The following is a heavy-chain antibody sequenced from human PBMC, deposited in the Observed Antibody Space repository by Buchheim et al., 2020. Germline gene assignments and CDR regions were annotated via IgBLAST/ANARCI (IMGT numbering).Heavy chain of an antibody. CDR3: ARDFSGLFY. J-gene: IGHJ4*02. CDR1: GFTFSVYA. CDR2: IKEDGSEI. Sequence: EVQLVESGGDLVQPGGSLRLSCAASGFTFSVYAMSWVRQAPGKGLEWVASIKEDGSEINYVDSVKGRFTISRDNTTKSLFLQMNSLRDEDTAVYYCARDFSGLFYWGQGTL. D-gene: IGHD3-22*01. V-gene: IGHV3-7*01.